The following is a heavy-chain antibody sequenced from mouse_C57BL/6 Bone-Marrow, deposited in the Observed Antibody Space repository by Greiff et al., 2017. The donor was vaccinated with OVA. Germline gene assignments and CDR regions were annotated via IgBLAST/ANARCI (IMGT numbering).Heavy chain of an antibody. J-gene: IGHJ4*01. D-gene: IGHD1-1*01. CDR1: GFNIKDYY. V-gene: IGHV14-1*01. CDR3: TPITTVVATDYAMDY. Sequence: EVQRVESGAELVRPGASVKLSCTASGFNIKDYYMHWVKQRPEQGLEWIGRIDPEDGDTEYAPKFQGKATMTADTSSNTAYLQLSSLTSEDTAVYYWTPITTVVATDYAMDYWGQGTSVTVSS. CDR2: IDPEDGDT.